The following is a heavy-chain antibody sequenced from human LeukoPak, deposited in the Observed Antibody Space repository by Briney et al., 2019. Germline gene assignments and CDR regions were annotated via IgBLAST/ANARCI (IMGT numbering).Heavy chain of an antibody. D-gene: IGHD1-26*01. CDR1: EFTFSIYA. J-gene: IGHJ3*02. V-gene: IGHV3-23*01. CDR3: AKVDSGSTRGAFDI. Sequence: GGSLRLSCAASEFTFSIYAISWVRQAPGMGLEWVSTVSGSGDRTFYADSVKGRFTISRDNSKNTVYLQMNSLRAEDTAVYYCAKVDSGSTRGAFDIWGQGTMVTVSS. CDR2: VSGSGDRT.